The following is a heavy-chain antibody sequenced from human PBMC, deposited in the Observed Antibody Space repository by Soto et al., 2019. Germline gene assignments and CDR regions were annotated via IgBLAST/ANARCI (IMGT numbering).Heavy chain of an antibody. V-gene: IGHV2-70*01. CDR2: IDWDDDK. CDR3: ARTEIAARPLSHYYDGIDV. D-gene: IGHD6-6*01. Sequence: SGPTLVNPTQTLTLTCTSSGFSLSTSGMCVSWIRQPPGKALEWLALIDWDDDKYYSTSLKTRLNISKDTSKNQVVLTMTNMDPVDTATYYCARTEIAARPLSHYYDGIDVWGQGTTVSAP. CDR1: GFSLSTSGMC. J-gene: IGHJ6*02.